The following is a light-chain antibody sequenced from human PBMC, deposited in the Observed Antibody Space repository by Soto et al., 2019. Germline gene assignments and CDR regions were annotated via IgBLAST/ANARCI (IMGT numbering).Light chain of an antibody. CDR3: QQYYSYPSA. CDR2: AAS. CDR1: QGISSY. J-gene: IGKJ3*01. Sequence: AIRMTQSPSSLSASTGDRVTITCRASQGISSYLAWYQQKPGKAPKLLIYAASTLQSGVPSRFSGSGSGTDFTLTISGLQSEDFATYDCQQYYSYPSAFGPGTKVDIK. V-gene: IGKV1-8*01.